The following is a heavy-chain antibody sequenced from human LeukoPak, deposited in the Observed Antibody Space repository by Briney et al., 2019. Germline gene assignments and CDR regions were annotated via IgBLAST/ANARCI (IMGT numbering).Heavy chain of an antibody. V-gene: IGHV4-31*03. CDR1: GGSISSGGYY. CDR3: ARGVVAARNFDY. D-gene: IGHD2-15*01. J-gene: IGHJ4*02. Sequence: SETLSLTCTVSGGSISSGGYYWSWLRQHPGKGLEWIGYIYYSGSTYYNPSLKSRVTISVDTSKNQFSLKLSSVTAADTAVYYCARGVVAARNFDYWGQGTLVTVSS. CDR2: IYYSGST.